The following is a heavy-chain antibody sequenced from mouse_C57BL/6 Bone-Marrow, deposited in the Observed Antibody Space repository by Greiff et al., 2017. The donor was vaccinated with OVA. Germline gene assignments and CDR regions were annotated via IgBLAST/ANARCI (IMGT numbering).Heavy chain of an antibody. Sequence: VQLQQSGAELARPGASVKLSCKASGYTFTSYGISWVKQRTGQGLEWIGEIYPRSGNTYYNEKFKGKATLTADKSSSPAYMELRSLTSEDSAVYFCARYDCSGSGAMDYWGQGTSVTVSS. CDR2: IYPRSGNT. CDR3: ARYDCSGSGAMDY. J-gene: IGHJ4*01. V-gene: IGHV1-81*01. CDR1: GYTFTSYG. D-gene: IGHD1-1*01.